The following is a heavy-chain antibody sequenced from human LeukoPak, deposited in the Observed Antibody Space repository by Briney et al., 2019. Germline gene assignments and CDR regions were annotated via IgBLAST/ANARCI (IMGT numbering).Heavy chain of an antibody. Sequence: GGSLRLSCAASGFTFSSYSMNWVRQAPGKGLEWVSSISSSSSYIYYADSVKGRFTISRDNAKNSLYLKMNSLRVEDTAVYYCAEDRSLYGAFDYWGQGTLVTVSS. CDR3: AEDRSLYGAFDY. V-gene: IGHV3-21*04. D-gene: IGHD4-17*01. CDR1: GFTFSSYS. J-gene: IGHJ4*02. CDR2: ISSSSSYI.